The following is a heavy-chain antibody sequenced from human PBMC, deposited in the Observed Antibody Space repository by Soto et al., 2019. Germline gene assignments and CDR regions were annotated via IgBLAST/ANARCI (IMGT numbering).Heavy chain of an antibody. CDR2: ISYDGSNK. V-gene: IGHV3-30-3*01. D-gene: IGHD4-17*01. J-gene: IGHJ6*02. CDR1: GFTFSSYA. Sequence: GSLRLSCAASGFTFSSYAMHWVRQAPGKGLEWVAVISYDGSNKYYADSVKGRFTISRDNSKNTLYLQMNSLRAEDTAVYYCARNYGDYVWDYYGMDVWGQGTTVTVSS. CDR3: ARNYGDYVWDYYGMDV.